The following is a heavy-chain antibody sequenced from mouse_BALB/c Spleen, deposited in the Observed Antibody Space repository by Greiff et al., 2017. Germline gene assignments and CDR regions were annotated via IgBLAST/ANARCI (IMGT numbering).Heavy chain of an antibody. CDR1: GFTFTDYY. CDR2: IRNKANGYTT. D-gene: IGHD1-1*02. CDR3: AREVVLGPFDY. V-gene: IGHV7-3*02. J-gene: IGHJ2*01. Sequence: EVHLVESGGGLVQPGGSLRLSCATSGFTFTDYYMSWVRQPPGKALEWLGFIRNKANGYTTEYSASVKGRFTISRDNSQSILYLQMNTLRAEDSATYYCAREVVLGPFDYWGQGTTLTVSS.